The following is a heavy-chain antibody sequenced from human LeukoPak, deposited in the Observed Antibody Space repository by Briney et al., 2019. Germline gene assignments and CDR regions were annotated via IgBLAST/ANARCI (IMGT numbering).Heavy chain of an antibody. CDR2: IYTSGST. CDR3: ARIGRDYYGSGSYYRYNWFDP. D-gene: IGHD3-10*01. J-gene: IGHJ5*02. CDR1: GNSISSGDNY. V-gene: IGHV4-61*02. Sequence: TSETLSLTCTVSGNSISSGDNYWSWIRQPAGKGLEWIVRIYTSGSTNYNPSLKSRVTISGDTSKNQFSLRLSSVTAADTAVYYCARIGRDYYGSGSYYRYNWFDPWGQGTLVTVSS.